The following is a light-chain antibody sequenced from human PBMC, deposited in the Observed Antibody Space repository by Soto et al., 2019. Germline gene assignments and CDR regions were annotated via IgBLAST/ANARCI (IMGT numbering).Light chain of an antibody. CDR1: QSISNW. J-gene: IGKJ5*01. Sequence: DIQMTQSPSTLPASVGDRVTITCLASQSISNWLAWYQQKPGKAPKLLIYTASSLQSGVPSRFSGSGSGTDFTLTISSLQPEDFATYYCQQSYSTPVTFGQGTRLEIK. CDR2: TAS. V-gene: IGKV1-39*01. CDR3: QQSYSTPVT.